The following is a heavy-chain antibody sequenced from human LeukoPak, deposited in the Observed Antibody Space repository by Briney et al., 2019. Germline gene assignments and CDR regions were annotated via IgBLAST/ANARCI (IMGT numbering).Heavy chain of an antibody. J-gene: IGHJ4*02. CDR3: ARGPYSSNWYVDY. D-gene: IGHD6-13*01. CDR1: GFSFSSYA. Sequence: GGSLRLSCAASGFSFSSYAMSWVRQAPGKGLEWVSAMSGSGGSRYYADSVKGRFTISRVSAKNSLYLQMNSLRAEDTAVYYCARGPYSSNWYVDYWGQGTLVTVAS. CDR2: MSGSGGSR. V-gene: IGHV3-23*01.